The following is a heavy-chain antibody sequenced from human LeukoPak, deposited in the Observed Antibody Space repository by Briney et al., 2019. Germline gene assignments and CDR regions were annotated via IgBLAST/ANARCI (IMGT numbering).Heavy chain of an antibody. CDR3: ARSGYSYAGY. D-gene: IGHD5-18*01. V-gene: IGHV3-48*01. J-gene: IGHJ4*02. CDR1: GFTFSSYS. CDR2: ISSSSTI. Sequence: GGSLRLSCAASGFTFSSYSMNWVRQAPGKGLEWVSYISSSSTIYYADSVKGRFTISRDNAKNSLYLQMNSLRAEDTAVYYCARSGYSYAGYWGQGTLVTVSS.